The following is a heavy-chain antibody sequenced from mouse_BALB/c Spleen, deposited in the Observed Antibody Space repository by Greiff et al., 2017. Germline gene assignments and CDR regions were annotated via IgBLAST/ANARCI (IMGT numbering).Heavy chain of an antibody. CDR2: FYPGSGSI. CDR1: GYTFTEYI. D-gene: IGHD2-14*01. Sequence: QVQLQQSGAGLVKPGASVKLSCKASGYTFTEYIIHWVKQRSGQGLEWIGWFYPGSGSIKYNEKFKDKATLTADKSSSTVYMELSRLTSEDSAVYFWTRHETDRYDGAWFAYWGQGTLVTVSA. CDR3: TRHETDRYDGAWFAY. J-gene: IGHJ3*01. V-gene: IGHV1-62-2*01.